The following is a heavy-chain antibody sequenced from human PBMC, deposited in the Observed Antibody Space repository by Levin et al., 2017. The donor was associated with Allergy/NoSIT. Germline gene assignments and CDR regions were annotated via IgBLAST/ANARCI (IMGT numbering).Heavy chain of an antibody. V-gene: IGHV1-46*01. CDR1: GYTFTSYY. CDR2: INPSGGST. CDR3: AKTSKMTTVVIGAFDI. Sequence: ASVKVSCKASGYTFTSYYMHWVRQAPGQGLEWMGIINPSGGSTSYAQKFQGRVTMTRDTSTSTVYMELSSLRSEDTAVYYCAKTSKMTTVVIGAFDIWGQGTMVTVSS. D-gene: IGHD4-23*01. J-gene: IGHJ3*02.